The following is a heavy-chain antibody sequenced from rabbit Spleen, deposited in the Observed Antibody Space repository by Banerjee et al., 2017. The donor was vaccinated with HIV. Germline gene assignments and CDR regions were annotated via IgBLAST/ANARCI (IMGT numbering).Heavy chain of an antibody. Sequence: QSLEESGGDLVKPGASLTLTCTASGFSFSSGYDMCWVRQAPGKGLELIGCIDGDSDTTWYANWAKGRFTFSRTSSTTVTLRMTRLTAADTATYFCARDTSSSFSSYGMDLWGQGTLVTVS. CDR1: GFSFSSGYD. J-gene: IGHJ6*01. CDR2: IDGDSDTT. CDR3: ARDTSSSFSSYGMDL. D-gene: IGHD1-1*01. V-gene: IGHV1S40*01.